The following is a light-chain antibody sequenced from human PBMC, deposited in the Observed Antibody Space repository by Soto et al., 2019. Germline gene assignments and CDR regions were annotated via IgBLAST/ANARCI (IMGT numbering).Light chain of an antibody. J-gene: IGKJ2*01. Sequence: DIVMTQSPDSLAVSLGERATINCKSSQNVLYTFNNKDCLAWYQQKPGQPPKLLIYWASTRESGVPDRFSGRGSGTDFTLTISSPQAEDVAVYYCQQYYDSPYTFGQGTKLEIK. CDR2: WAS. V-gene: IGKV4-1*01. CDR3: QQYYDSPYT. CDR1: QNVLYTFNNKDC.